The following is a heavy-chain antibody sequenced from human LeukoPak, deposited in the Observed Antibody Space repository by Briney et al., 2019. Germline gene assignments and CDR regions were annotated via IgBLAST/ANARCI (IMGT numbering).Heavy chain of an antibody. V-gene: IGHV3-53*01. CDR3: ARLEKNSYYYMDV. CDR2: FYSGGST. CDR1: GFTVSSSC. D-gene: IGHD1-1*01. J-gene: IGHJ6*03. Sequence: GGSLRLSCVASGFTVSSSCMGWVRQAPGKGLEWVSVFYSGGSTYYADSVKGRFTISRDNSKNTLFLQMNNLRAEDTAVYYCARLEKNSYYYMDVWGKGTAVTVSS.